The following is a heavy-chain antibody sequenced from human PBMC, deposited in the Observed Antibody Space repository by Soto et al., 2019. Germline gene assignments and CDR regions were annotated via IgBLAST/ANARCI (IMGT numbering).Heavy chain of an antibody. J-gene: IGHJ4*02. V-gene: IGHV3-48*01. CDR1: GFTFSIYS. Sequence: GGSLRLSCAASGFTFSIYSMNWVRQAPGKGLEWISKIDSNSNTIYYADSVKGRFTISRDNAKNSLYLQMNSLRAEDMAVYYCAREILGRYFDQAWGQGTLVTVSS. D-gene: IGHD3-9*01. CDR3: AREILGRYFDQA. CDR2: IDSNSNTI.